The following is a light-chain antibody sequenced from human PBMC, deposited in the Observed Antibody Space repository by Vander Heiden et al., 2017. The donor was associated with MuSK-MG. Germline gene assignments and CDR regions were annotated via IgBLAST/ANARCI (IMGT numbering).Light chain of an antibody. Sequence: DIQLTQSPSFLSASVGDRVTITCRASQGISSYLAWYQQKPGKAPKLLIYGASTLQSGVPSRFSGSGSGTEFTLTISSLEPEDFASYYCQQHNRPITFGQGTRLEIK. CDR3: QQHNRPIT. CDR2: GAS. J-gene: IGKJ5*01. CDR1: QGISSY. V-gene: IGKV1-9*01.